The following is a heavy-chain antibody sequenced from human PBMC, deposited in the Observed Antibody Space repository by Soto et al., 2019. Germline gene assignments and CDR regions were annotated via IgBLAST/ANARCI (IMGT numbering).Heavy chain of an antibody. CDR3: TTDRGHMYDFDY. CDR1: GFTFDNAW. J-gene: IGHJ4*02. CDR2: IKSKTDGGTA. Sequence: VHLVESGGGLVKPGGSLRLSCAASGFTFDNAWMSWVRQAPGKGLEWVGRIKSKTDGGTADYAAPVKGRFTISRDDSKNTLFLQMNSLKTEDTAVYYCTTDRGHMYDFDYWGQGTLVPVSS. D-gene: IGHD2-8*01. V-gene: IGHV3-15*01.